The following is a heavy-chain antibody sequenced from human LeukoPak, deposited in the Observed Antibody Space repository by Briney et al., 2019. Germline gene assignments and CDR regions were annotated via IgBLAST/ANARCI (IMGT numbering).Heavy chain of an antibody. J-gene: IGHJ4*02. D-gene: IGHD3-10*01. CDR1: LFTSRNYW. CDR3: AKVNYGSGSYLP. Sequence: PGGSLRLSCAPSLFTSRNYWMGSVPPAPGRGGESVSNIKQDGSEIYYVDSVKGRFTISRDNAKDSLYLQMNSLRAEDTAVYYCAKVNYGSGSYLPWGQGTLVTVSS. V-gene: IGHV3-7*01. CDR2: IKQDGSEI.